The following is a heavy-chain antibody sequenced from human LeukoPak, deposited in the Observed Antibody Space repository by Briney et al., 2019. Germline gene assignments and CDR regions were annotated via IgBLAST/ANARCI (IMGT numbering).Heavy chain of an antibody. J-gene: IGHJ3*02. V-gene: IGHV4-4*02. D-gene: IGHD3-10*01. CDR2: INHSGRT. CDR1: GASISSSNW. CDR3: ASASVFSGGSGSLDI. Sequence: PSETLSLTCAVSGASISSSNWWSCVRQPPGKGLEWIGEINHSGRTNYNPSLESRVHIPVDKSKNQFPLKLSSVTAADTAVYYCASASVFSGGSGSLDIWGQGTMVTVSS.